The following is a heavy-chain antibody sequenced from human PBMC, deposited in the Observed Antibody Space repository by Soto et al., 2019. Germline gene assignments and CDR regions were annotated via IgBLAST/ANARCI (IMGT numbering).Heavy chain of an antibody. D-gene: IGHD3-3*01. J-gene: IGHJ3*02. CDR3: ARGGTTRGDAFDI. CDR1: GGTFSSYT. Sequence: VASVKVSCKASGGTFSSYTISWVRQAPGQGLEWMGRIIPILGIANYAQKFQGRVTITADKSTSTAYMELSSLRSEDTAVYYCARGGTTRGDAFDIWGQGTMVTVSS. CDR2: IIPILGIA. V-gene: IGHV1-69*02.